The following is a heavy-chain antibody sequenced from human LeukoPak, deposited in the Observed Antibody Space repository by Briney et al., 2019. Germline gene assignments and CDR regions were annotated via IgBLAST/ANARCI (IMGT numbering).Heavy chain of an antibody. CDR3: AKDPRSGYCDY. CDR2: ISGSGGST. CDR1: GSTFSSYG. Sequence: PGGTLRLSCAASGSTFSSYGMSWVRQAPGKGLEWVSAISGSGGSTYYADSVKGRFTISRDNSKNTLYLQMNSLRGEDTAVYYCAKDPRSGYCDYWGQGTRVSVSS. J-gene: IGHJ4*02. V-gene: IGHV3-23*01. D-gene: IGHD3-3*01.